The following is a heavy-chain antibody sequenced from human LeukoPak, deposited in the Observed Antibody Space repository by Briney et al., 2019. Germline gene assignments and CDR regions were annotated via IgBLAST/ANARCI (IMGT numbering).Heavy chain of an antibody. CDR3: ARSAAYYYDSSGYYMDY. CDR2: ISAYNGNT. D-gene: IGHD3-22*01. Sequence: ASVKVSCKVSGYTLTELSMHWVRQAPGQGLEWMGWISAYNGNTNYAQKLQGRVTMTTDTSTSTAYMELRSLRSDDTAVYYCARSAAYYYDSSGYYMDYWGQGTLVTVSS. CDR1: GYTLTELS. J-gene: IGHJ4*02. V-gene: IGHV1-18*01.